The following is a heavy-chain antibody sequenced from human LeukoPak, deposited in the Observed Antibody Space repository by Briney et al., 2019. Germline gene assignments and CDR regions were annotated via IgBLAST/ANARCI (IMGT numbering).Heavy chain of an antibody. CDR1: GGSISSSNW. CDR3: ARRFCSGSTCYPYYFDY. V-gene: IGHV4-4*02. CDR2: IYHSGST. Sequence: PSETLSLTCAVSGGSISSSNWWSWVRQPPGKGLEWIGEIYHSGSTNYNPSLKSRVSISLDTSKNQFSLKLSSVTAADTAVYYCARRFCSGSTCYPYYFDYWGQGALVTVSS. D-gene: IGHD2-15*01. J-gene: IGHJ4*02.